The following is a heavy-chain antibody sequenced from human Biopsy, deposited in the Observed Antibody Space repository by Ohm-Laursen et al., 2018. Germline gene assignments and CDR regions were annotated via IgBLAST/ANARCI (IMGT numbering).Heavy chain of an antibody. V-gene: IGHV4-39*01. D-gene: IGHD3-22*01. CDR1: GGSISNNNYY. CDR3: ARDYDTSGYYYVS. J-gene: IGHJ5*02. CDR2: IFYRGST. Sequence: SDTLSHTCTVSGGSISNNNYYWGWIRQPPGKGLEWIGSIFYRGSTHYKPSLKSRVNMSVDTSKNQFSLKLNSVTAADTAVYYCARDYDTSGYYYVSWGQGTLVTVSS.